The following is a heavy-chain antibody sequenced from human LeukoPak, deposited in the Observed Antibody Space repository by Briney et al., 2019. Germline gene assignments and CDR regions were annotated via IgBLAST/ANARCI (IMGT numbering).Heavy chain of an antibody. D-gene: IGHD3-10*02. CDR2: IYDTGST. CDR1: GGSISSYF. J-gene: IGHJ4*02. CDR3: ARAPRWSGSTSFFDY. V-gene: IGHV4-59*01. Sequence: SETLSLTCTLSGGSISSYFWSWIRQPPGKKLEWVGYIYDTGSTNYNPSLKSRVTISVDTPKNQFSLKLSSMTAADTAVYYCARAPRWSGSTSFFDYWGQGTLVTVSS.